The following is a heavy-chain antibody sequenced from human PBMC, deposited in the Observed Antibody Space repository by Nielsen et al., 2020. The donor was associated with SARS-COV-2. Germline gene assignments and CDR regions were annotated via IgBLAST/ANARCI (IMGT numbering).Heavy chain of an antibody. J-gene: IGHJ5*02. Sequence: SVKVSCKASGFTFTSSAVQWVRQARGQRLEWIGWIVVGSGNTNYAQKFQERVTITRDMSTSTAYMELSSLRSEDTAVYYCAAEGRIVGASYNWFDPWAREPWSPSPQ. V-gene: IGHV1-58*01. CDR2: IVVGSGNT. CDR3: AAEGRIVGASYNWFDP. D-gene: IGHD1-26*01. CDR1: GFTFTSSA.